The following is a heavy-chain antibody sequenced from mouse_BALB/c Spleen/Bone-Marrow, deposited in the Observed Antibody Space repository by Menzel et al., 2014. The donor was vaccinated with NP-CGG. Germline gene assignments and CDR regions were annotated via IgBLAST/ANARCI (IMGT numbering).Heavy chain of an antibody. Sequence: EVQLQQSGAELVKPGASVKLSCTASGFNIKDTYMHWVKQRPEQGLEWIGRIDPANGNTKYDPKFQGKATITADTSSNTAYLQLSSLTSEDTAVXXCAYGSSYDYFDYWGQGTTLTVSS. V-gene: IGHV14-3*02. J-gene: IGHJ2*01. CDR1: GFNIKDTY. CDR2: IDPANGNT. D-gene: IGHD1-1*01. CDR3: AYGSSYDYFDY.